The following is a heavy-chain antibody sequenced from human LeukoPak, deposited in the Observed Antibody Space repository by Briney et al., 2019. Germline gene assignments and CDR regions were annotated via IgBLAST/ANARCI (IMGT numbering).Heavy chain of an antibody. J-gene: IGHJ5*02. CDR3: APQQAYSPYNWFDP. CDR2: IHPDGSIT. V-gene: IGHV3-74*03. CDR1: GFTITNYW. D-gene: IGHD5-12*01. Sequence: TRGSLRLSCVGSGFTITNYWMHWVRQAPGTGLVWVSRIHPDGSITTYADSVKGRFTISRDNAKNTLYLQMNSLRAEDTAVYYCAPQQAYSPYNWFDPWGQGTLVTVSS.